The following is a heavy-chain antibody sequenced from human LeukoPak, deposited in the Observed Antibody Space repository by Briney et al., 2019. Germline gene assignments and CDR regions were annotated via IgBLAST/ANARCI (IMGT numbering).Heavy chain of an antibody. Sequence: SETLSLTCTVSGGSISSYYWSWIRQPPGKGLEWIGYIYYSGSTNYNPSLKSRVTISVDTSKNQFSLKLSSVTAADTAVYYCAKGPQLGSGYHPDYWGQGTLVTVSS. V-gene: IGHV4-59*01. CDR1: GGSISSYY. D-gene: IGHD3-22*01. J-gene: IGHJ4*02. CDR2: IYYSGST. CDR3: AKGPQLGSGYHPDY.